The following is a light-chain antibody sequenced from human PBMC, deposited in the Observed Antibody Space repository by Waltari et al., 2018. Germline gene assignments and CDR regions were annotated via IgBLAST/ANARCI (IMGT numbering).Light chain of an antibody. V-gene: IGKV1-39*01. J-gene: IGKJ4*01. CDR2: AAS. Sequence: DIQMTQSPSSLSASVGDSVTITCRASQSISNYLNWYQQEPGKAPKLLIDAASRLQTGVPSRFSGRGSETDFSLTISSLQPEDFATYSCQQSYSTPLTFGGGTKVEIK. CDR3: QQSYSTPLT. CDR1: QSISNY.